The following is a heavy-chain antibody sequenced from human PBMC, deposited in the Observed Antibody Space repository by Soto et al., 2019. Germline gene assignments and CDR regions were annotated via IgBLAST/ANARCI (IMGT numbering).Heavy chain of an antibody. J-gene: IGHJ4*02. D-gene: IGHD4-17*01. CDR2: INPSGGST. CDR3: ARRGLFDY. V-gene: IGHV1-46*01. Sequence: QVQLVQSGAEVKKPGAPVKVSCMASGYTLTRYYMHWVRQAPGQGLEWMGMINPSGGSTTYAQKFQGRVTMTRDTSTSTVYMELTSLRSEDTAVYYCARRGLFDYWGQGTLVTVSS. CDR1: GYTLTRYY.